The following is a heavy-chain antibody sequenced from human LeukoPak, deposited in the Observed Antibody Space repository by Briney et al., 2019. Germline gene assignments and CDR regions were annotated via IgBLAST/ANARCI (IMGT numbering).Heavy chain of an antibody. CDR3: ARVGPTTFAFDF. Sequence: GGSLRLSCAASGFTFDDYGMSWVRQAPGKGLEWVSVIYSGGTPYYADSVKGRFTISRDNSKNTLYLQMNSLRAEDTAVYYCARVGPTTFAFDFWGQGTMVTVSS. D-gene: IGHD1-7*01. CDR2: IYSGGTP. J-gene: IGHJ3*01. CDR1: GFTFDDYG. V-gene: IGHV3-66*01.